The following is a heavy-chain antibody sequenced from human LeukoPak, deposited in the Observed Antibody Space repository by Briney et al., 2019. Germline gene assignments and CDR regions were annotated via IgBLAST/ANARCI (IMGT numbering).Heavy chain of an antibody. V-gene: IGHV4-39*07. CDR3: ARDLGLARYRNAFDI. Sequence: SETLSLTCTVSGGSISSSSYYWGWIRQPPGKGLEWIGSIYYSGSTYYNPSLKSRVTISVDPSKNQFSLKLSSVTAADTAVYYCARDLGLARYRNAFDIWGQGTMVTVSS. J-gene: IGHJ3*02. CDR1: GGSISSSSYY. CDR2: IYYSGST. D-gene: IGHD1-14*01.